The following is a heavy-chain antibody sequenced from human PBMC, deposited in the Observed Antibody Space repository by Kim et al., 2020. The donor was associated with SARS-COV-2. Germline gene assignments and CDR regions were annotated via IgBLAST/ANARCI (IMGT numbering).Heavy chain of an antibody. CDR2: ISGSGGST. Sequence: GGSLRLSCAASGFTFSSYAMSWVRQAPGKGLEWVSAISGSGGSTYYADSVKGRFTISRDNSKNTLYLQMNSLRAEDTAVYYCAKGLGGTAMALGGMDVWGQGTTVTVSS. CDR3: AKGLGGTAMALGGMDV. J-gene: IGHJ6*02. D-gene: IGHD2-21*02. CDR1: GFTFSSYA. V-gene: IGHV3-23*01.